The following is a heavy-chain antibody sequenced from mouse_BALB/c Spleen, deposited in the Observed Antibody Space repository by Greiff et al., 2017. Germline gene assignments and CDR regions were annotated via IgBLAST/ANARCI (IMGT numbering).Heavy chain of an antibody. Sequence: VQLQQSGTVLARPGASVKMSCKASGYTFTSYWMHWVKQRPGQGLEWIGAIYPGNSDTSYNQKFKGKAKLTAVTSTSTAYMELSSLTNEDSAVYYCTREGTYGNFDYWGQGTTLTVSS. J-gene: IGHJ2*01. CDR2: IYPGNSDT. CDR1: GYTFTSYW. V-gene: IGHV1-5*01. D-gene: IGHD2-1*01. CDR3: TREGTYGNFDY.